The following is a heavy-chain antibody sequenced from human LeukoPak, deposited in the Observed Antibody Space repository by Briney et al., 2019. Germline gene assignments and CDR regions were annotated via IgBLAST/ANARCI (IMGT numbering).Heavy chain of an antibody. CDR1: GFTFDDYA. D-gene: IGHD2-2*02. CDR2: ISWNSGNI. J-gene: IGHJ4*02. V-gene: IGHV3-9*01. CDR3: AKDRSRIGPYQLLYGGFDY. Sequence: GGSLRLSCVASGFTFDDYAMHWVRQAPGKGLEWGSGISWNSGNIGYGDSVKGRFTISRDNAKNTLYLQMNSLRAEDTAVYYCAKDRSRIGPYQLLYGGFDYWGQGTLVTVSS.